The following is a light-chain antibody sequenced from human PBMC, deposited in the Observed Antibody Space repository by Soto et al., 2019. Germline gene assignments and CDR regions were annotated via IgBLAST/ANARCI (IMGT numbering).Light chain of an antibody. Sequence: EIVLTQSPGTLSLSPGERATLSCRAGQSVSSYLAWYQQKLGQAPRLLIYDASGRATCIPDRFSGSGSGTDFSLTISRLEPEDFEVYYCQQYAISPYPFGQGTKLEIK. CDR1: QSVSSY. CDR3: QQYAISPYP. V-gene: IGKV3-20*01. CDR2: DAS. J-gene: IGKJ2*01.